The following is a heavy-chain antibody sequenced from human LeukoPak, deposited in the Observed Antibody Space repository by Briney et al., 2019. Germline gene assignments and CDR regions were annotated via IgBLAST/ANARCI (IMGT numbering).Heavy chain of an antibody. D-gene: IGHD3-9*01. Sequence: GGSLRLSCAASGVTLSSYGVHWVRQAPGKGLDWVAVVWYGGTNKYFAESVKGRFTISRDTSRNTLFLEMNSLREEDTAVYYCAKGPDKSYYFYYMDVWGKGTTVTVSS. CDR3: AKGPDKSYYFYYMDV. J-gene: IGHJ6*03. V-gene: IGHV3-33*06. CDR1: GVTLSSYG. CDR2: VWYGGTNK.